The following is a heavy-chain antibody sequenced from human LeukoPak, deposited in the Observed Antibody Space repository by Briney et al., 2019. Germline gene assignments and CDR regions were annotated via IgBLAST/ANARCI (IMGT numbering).Heavy chain of an antibody. CDR1: GYTLTELS. Sequence: ASVKVSCKASGYTLTELSMHWVRQAPGKGLEWMGGFDPEDGETIYAQKFQGRVTMTEDTSTDTAYMELSSLRSEDTAVYYCATGVVGAPNFDYWGQGTLVTVSS. V-gene: IGHV1-24*01. CDR2: FDPEDGET. J-gene: IGHJ4*02. CDR3: ATGVVGAPNFDY. D-gene: IGHD2-15*01.